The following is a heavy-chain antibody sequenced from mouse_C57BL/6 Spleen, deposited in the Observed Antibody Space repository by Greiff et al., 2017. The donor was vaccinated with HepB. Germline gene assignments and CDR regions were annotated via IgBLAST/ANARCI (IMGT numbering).Heavy chain of an antibody. D-gene: IGHD2-12*01. V-gene: IGHV14-2*01. CDR3: AFYYSLHGLGY. CDR2: IDPEDGET. Sequence: EVKLQQSGAELVKPGASVKLSCTASGFNIKDYYMHWVKQRTEQGLEWIGRIDPEDGETKYAPKFQGKATITADTSSNTAYLQLSSLTSEDTAVYYCAFYYSLHGLGYWGQGTLVTVSA. J-gene: IGHJ3*01. CDR1: GFNIKDYY.